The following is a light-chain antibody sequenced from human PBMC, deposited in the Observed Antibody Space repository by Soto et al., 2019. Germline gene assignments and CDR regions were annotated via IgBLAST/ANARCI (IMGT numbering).Light chain of an antibody. V-gene: IGLV2-14*01. Sequence: QSVLTQPASVSGSPGQSIAISCTGTSGDVGAYDYVSWYQHHPDKAPKLMIYEVSNRPSGVSDRFSGSKSVYTATLTISGLQAEDEADYYRASHTTSDTRVFGTGTKVTVL. CDR1: SGDVGAYDY. CDR3: ASHTTSDTRV. J-gene: IGLJ1*01. CDR2: EVS.